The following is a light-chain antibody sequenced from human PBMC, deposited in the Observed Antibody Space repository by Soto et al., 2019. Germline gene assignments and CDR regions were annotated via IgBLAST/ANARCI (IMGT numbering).Light chain of an antibody. Sequence: ENVLTQSPGTLSLSPGERATLSCRASQSVSNSYLAWYQQKPGQTPRLLIYHASNRATAVPARFSGSGSGTDFTLTISRLEPEDYAVYCCQRYGDSLLTFGGGTKVEMK. CDR2: HAS. J-gene: IGKJ4*01. CDR1: QSVSNSY. CDR3: QRYGDSLLT. V-gene: IGKV3-20*01.